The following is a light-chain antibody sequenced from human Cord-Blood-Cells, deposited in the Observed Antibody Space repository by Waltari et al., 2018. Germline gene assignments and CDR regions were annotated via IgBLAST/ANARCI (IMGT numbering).Light chain of an antibody. Sequence: QSALTQPRSVSGSPGQSVPIPCTGTSSDVGGHNYAPWYQPHPGKSPKLMIYDVSKRPSGVPDRFSGSKSGNTASLTISGLQAEDEADYYCCSYAGSYTFYVFGTGTKVTVL. CDR2: DVS. J-gene: IGLJ1*01. V-gene: IGLV2-11*01. CDR3: CSYAGSYTFYV. CDR1: SSDVGGHNY.